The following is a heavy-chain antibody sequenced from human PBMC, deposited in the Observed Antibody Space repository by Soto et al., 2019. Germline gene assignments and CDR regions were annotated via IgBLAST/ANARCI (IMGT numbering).Heavy chain of an antibody. J-gene: IGHJ6*02. CDR3: AIGPSIAAAGTNYYYYGMDV. V-gene: IGHV3-23*01. CDR1: GFTFSSYA. CDR2: MNSIGTST. D-gene: IGHD6-13*01. Sequence: AGSLRLSCAASGFTFSSYAMSWVRQAPGKGLEWVSVMNSIGTSTYYADSVKGRFTISRDNAKNTLYLQMNSLRAEDTAVYYCAIGPSIAAAGTNYYYYGMDVWGQGTTVIVSS.